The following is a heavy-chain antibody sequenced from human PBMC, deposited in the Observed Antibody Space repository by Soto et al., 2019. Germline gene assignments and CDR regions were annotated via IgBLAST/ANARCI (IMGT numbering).Heavy chain of an antibody. CDR3: AKYSWLADYYYYGMDV. CDR1: GFTFSNAW. V-gene: IGHV3-23*01. J-gene: IGHJ6*02. D-gene: IGHD6-19*01. Sequence: PGGSLRLSCAASGFTFSNAWMNWVRQAPGKGLEWVSAISGSGGSTYYADSVKGRFTISRDNSKNTLYLQMNSLRAEDTAVYYSAKYSWLADYYYYGMDVWGQGTTVTV. CDR2: ISGSGGST.